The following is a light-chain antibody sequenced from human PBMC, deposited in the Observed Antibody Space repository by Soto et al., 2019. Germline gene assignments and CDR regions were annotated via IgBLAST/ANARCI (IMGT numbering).Light chain of an antibody. J-gene: IGKJ1*01. V-gene: IGKV1-39*01. Sequence: DIQMTQSPSSLSASVGDRGTITSRAVKDIRIYLNWYQQKPGKAPTLLIYAASILQGGVPSRFSGRGSETDFTLTVSSLQPEDFATYYCHQSYSTPRTLGQGNKV. CDR2: AAS. CDR3: HQSYSTPRT. CDR1: KDIRIY.